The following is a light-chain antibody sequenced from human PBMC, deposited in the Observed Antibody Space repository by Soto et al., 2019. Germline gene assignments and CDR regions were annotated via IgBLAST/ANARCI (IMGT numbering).Light chain of an antibody. V-gene: IGLV2-23*03. J-gene: IGLJ2*01. CDR3: CSYASGDTFE. CDR2: EGT. CDR1: SSDVENYNL. Sequence: QSALTQPASVSGSPGQSITISCTGTSSDVENYNLVSRYQHHPGKAPKLMIYEGTKRPSGVSNRFSGSKSGNTASLTISGLQAEDEADYYCCSYASGDTFEFGGGTKLTVL.